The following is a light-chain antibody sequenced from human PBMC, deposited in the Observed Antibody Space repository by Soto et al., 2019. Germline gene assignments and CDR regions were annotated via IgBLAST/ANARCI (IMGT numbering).Light chain of an antibody. V-gene: IGKV3-20*01. CDR3: QQYGSSPWT. CDR1: QSVSNNY. CDR2: AAS. J-gene: IGKJ1*01. Sequence: EIVLTQSPGTLSLSPGERATLSCRASQSVSNNYLAWYRQKPRQAPRLLIYAASSRATGIPDRFSGSGSGTDFTLTINRLEPEDFVLYFCQQYGSSPWTFGQGTKVEIK.